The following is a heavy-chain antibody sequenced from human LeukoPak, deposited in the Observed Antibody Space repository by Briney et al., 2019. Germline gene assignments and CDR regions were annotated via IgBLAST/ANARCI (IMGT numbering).Heavy chain of an antibody. J-gene: IGHJ4*02. D-gene: IGHD1-26*01. CDR3: ARDTSSIVGPRFGY. CDR2: IKQDGSEK. Sequence: GGSLRLSCAASGFTFSSYWMSWVRQAPGKGLEWVAIIKQDGSEKYYLDSVKGRFTISRDNAENSLYLQMNSLRAEDTAVYYCARDTSSIVGPRFGYWGQGILVTVSS. V-gene: IGHV3-7*01. CDR1: GFTFSSYW.